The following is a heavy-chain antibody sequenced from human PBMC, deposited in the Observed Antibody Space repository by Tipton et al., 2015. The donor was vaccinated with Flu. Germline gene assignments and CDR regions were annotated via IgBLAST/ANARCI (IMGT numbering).Heavy chain of an antibody. V-gene: IGHV4-59*01. CDR2: IYYSGNT. D-gene: IGHD1-26*01. J-gene: IGHJ4*02. CDR3: VRLFRGTYHIDY. CDR1: GGSISSYY. Sequence: TLSLTCTVSGGSISSYYWSWIRQPPGKGLEWIGYIYYSGNTNYNPSLKSRVTISVDTSKNQFSLKLSSVTAADTAVYYCVRLFRGTYHIDYWGQGTLVTVSS.